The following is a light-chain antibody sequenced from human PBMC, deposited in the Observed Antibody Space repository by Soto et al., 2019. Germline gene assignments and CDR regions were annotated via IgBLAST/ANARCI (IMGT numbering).Light chain of an antibody. V-gene: IGKV3-20*01. CDR3: QQYGRSTFT. CDR1: QSVRSSY. J-gene: IGKJ3*01. CDR2: GAS. Sequence: EGVLTQSPGTLSFAPGERASLSCRASQSVRSSYVAWYQQNPGQSPRLLIYGASSRATGIPDSFSGSGSGTDFKLTITRLEPEDFAVYYCQQYGRSTFTFGPGTTVDI.